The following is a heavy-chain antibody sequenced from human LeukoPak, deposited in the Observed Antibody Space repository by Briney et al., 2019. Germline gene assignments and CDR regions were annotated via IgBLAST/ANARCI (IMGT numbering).Heavy chain of an antibody. CDR1: GGSISSGGYY. Sequence: ASETLSLTCTVSGGSISSGGYYWSWIRQPAGKGLEWIGRIYTSGSTNYNPSLKSRVTISVDTSKNQFSLKLSSVTAADTAVYYCARGIPGNYYYYMDVWGKGTTVTVSS. CDR2: IYTSGST. J-gene: IGHJ6*03. D-gene: IGHD1-14*01. CDR3: ARGIPGNYYYYMDV. V-gene: IGHV4-61*02.